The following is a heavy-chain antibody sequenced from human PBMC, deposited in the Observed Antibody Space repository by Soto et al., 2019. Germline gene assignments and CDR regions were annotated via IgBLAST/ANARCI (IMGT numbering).Heavy chain of an antibody. D-gene: IGHD7-27*01. J-gene: IGHJ3*01. CDR2: IDPTSSRI. CDR1: GFSFSSYS. Sequence: EAQLVESGGGLVQPGGSLRLSCVASGFSFSSYSVSWVRQAPGKGLEWISYIDPTSSRIYYADSVKGRFAISRDNAQNSLYLQLNSLRDEDPALYSCARDRLTGDARAAFDVWGQGTMVTFSS. V-gene: IGHV3-48*02. CDR3: ARDRLTGDARAAFDV.